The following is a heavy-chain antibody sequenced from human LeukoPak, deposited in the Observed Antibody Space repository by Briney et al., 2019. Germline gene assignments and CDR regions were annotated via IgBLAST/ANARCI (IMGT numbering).Heavy chain of an antibody. Sequence: GGSLRLSCAASGITVSTNYMSWVRQAPGKGLEWVSIIYSGGATFYADSVRGRFTISRENSKNTLWLQMNSLRAEDTAVYYCARLHYDVLTGPFDYWGQGTLVTVSS. D-gene: IGHD3-9*01. J-gene: IGHJ4*02. CDR2: IYSGGAT. CDR1: GITVSTNY. V-gene: IGHV3-66*04. CDR3: ARLHYDVLTGPFDY.